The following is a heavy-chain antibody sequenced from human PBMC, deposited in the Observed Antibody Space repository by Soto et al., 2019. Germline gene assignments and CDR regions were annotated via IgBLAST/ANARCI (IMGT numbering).Heavy chain of an antibody. CDR2: ISGSGGST. V-gene: IGHV3-23*01. Sequence: PGGSLRLSFAASGFTFSSYAMSWVRQAPGKGLEWVSAISGSGGSTYYADSVKGRFTISRDNSKNTLYLQMNSLRAEDTAVYYCAKAGWGFGELLYYYYYMDVWGKGTTVTVSS. CDR3: AKAGWGFGELLYYYYYMDV. D-gene: IGHD3-10*01. CDR1: GFTFSSYA. J-gene: IGHJ6*03.